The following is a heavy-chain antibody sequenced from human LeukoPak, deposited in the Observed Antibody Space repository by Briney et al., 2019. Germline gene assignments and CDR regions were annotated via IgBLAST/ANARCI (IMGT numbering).Heavy chain of an antibody. Sequence: PSETLSLTCTVSGGSIRSYHWSWIRQPAGKGLEWIGRIFTSGNTNYNPSLKSRVTMSVDTSKNQFSLKLGSVTAADTAVYYCARNLPYYDSSGYLGYAFDIWGQGTMVTVSS. J-gene: IGHJ3*02. CDR3: ARNLPYYDSSGYLGYAFDI. CDR2: IFTSGNT. D-gene: IGHD3-22*01. V-gene: IGHV4-4*07. CDR1: GGSIRSYH.